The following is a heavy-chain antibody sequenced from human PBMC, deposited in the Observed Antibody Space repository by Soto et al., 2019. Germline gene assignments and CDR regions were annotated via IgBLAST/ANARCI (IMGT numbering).Heavy chain of an antibody. CDR3: ARDYGDYANWFDP. D-gene: IGHD4-17*01. Sequence: QVQLVESGGGVVQPGRSLRLSCAASGFTFSSYGMHWVRQAPGKGLEWVAVIWYDGSNKYYADSVKGRFTISRDNSKNTLYRQMNSLRAEDTAVYYGARDYGDYANWFDPWAREPWSPSPQ. CDR2: IWYDGSNK. V-gene: IGHV3-33*01. CDR1: GFTFSSYG. J-gene: IGHJ5*02.